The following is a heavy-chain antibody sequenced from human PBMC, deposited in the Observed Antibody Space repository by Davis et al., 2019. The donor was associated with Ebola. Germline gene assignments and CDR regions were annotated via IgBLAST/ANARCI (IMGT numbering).Heavy chain of an antibody. D-gene: IGHD3-22*01. CDR3: ARQSGYYWGYFQH. CDR2: IYYSGST. Sequence: MPSETLSLTCTVSGGSISSSSYYWGWIRQPPGKGLEWIGSIYYSGSTYYNPSLKSRVTISVDTSKNQFSLKLSSVTAADTAVYYCARQSGYYWGYFQHWGQGTLVTVSS. CDR1: GGSISSSSYY. V-gene: IGHV4-39*01. J-gene: IGHJ1*01.